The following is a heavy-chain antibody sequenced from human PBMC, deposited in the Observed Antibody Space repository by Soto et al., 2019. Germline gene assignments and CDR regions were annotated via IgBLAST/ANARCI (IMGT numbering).Heavy chain of an antibody. CDR3: ARDSFGAVTGFEY. Sequence: ASVKVSCKTSGYNFASYGISWVRQAPGQGLEWMGWISAYNGNANYPQTVQGRVTLTRDTSTGTVYMELRSLRSDDTAVYFCARDSFGAVTGFEYWGQGTLVTVSS. CDR1: GYNFASYG. D-gene: IGHD3-3*01. CDR2: ISAYNGNA. V-gene: IGHV1-18*01. J-gene: IGHJ4*02.